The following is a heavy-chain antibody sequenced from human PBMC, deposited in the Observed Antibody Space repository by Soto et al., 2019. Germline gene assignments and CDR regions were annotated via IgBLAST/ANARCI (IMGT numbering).Heavy chain of an antibody. J-gene: IGHJ4*02. CDR1: GYSFTTYW. CDR2: IDPTDSYT. CDR3: ARLTLAHDSSGYHIFDY. D-gene: IGHD3-22*01. V-gene: IGHV5-10-1*01. Sequence: GESLKISCKGSGYSFTTYWISWVRQMPEKGLECMGRIDPTDSYTDYGPSFEGHVTMSVDRSINTAYLEWSSLKASDSAMYYCARLTLAHDSSGYHIFDYWGQGTLVTVSS.